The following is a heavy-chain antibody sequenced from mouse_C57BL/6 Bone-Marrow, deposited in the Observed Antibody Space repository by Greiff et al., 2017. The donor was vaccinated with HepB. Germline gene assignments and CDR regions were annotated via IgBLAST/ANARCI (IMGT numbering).Heavy chain of an antibody. CDR3: ASLWVFAY. J-gene: IGHJ3*01. V-gene: IGHV5-12*01. D-gene: IGHD6-2*01. CDR1: GFTFSDYY. CDR2: ISNGGGST. Sequence: EVKLQESGGGLVQPGGSLKLSCAASGFTFSDYYMYWVRQTPEKRLEWVAYISNGGGSTYYPDTVKGRFTISRDNAKNTLYLQMSRLKSEDTAMYYCASLWVFAYWGQGTLVTVSA.